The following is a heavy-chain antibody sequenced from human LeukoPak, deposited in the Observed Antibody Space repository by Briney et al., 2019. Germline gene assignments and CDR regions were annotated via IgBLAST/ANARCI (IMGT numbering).Heavy chain of an antibody. D-gene: IGHD6-25*01. CDR3: ARPPSSGGYFYYYGMDV. Sequence: ASVKVSCKASGYTFTTYDINWVRQATGQGLVWMGWMNPNSGNTGYAQDFQGRVTMTRNTSISTAYMELSSLRSEDTAVYYCARPPSSGGYFYYYGMDVWGQGTTVTVSS. J-gene: IGHJ6*02. CDR1: GYTFTTYD. CDR2: MNPNSGNT. V-gene: IGHV1-8*01.